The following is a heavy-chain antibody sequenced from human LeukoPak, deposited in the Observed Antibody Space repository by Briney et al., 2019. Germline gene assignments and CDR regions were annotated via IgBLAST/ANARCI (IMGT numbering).Heavy chain of an antibody. CDR3: ARAHAEQWLYYYYYYMDV. Sequence: PSETLSLTCTVSGDSISSGTYYWSWIRQPAGQGLEWIGRIYTSGSTNYNPSLKSRVTISVDTSKNQFSLKLSSVTAADTAVYYCARAHAEQWLYYYYYYMDVWGKGTTVTVSS. CDR2: IYTSGST. J-gene: IGHJ6*03. D-gene: IGHD6-19*01. V-gene: IGHV4-61*02. CDR1: GDSISSGTYY.